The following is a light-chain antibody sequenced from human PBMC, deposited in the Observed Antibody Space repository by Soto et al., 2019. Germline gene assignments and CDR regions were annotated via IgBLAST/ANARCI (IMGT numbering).Light chain of an antibody. CDR1: QSISSW. J-gene: IGKJ4*02. CDR3: KQYHIYCLIP. CDR2: DAS. Sequence: DIQMTQSPSALSASVGDRVTIACRASQSISSWLAWYQHKPGKAPKVLIYDASTLESGVPSRFSGSGSGTEFTITISSLQPDDFATYFCKQYHIYCLIPFGGGSTVDI. V-gene: IGKV1-5*01.